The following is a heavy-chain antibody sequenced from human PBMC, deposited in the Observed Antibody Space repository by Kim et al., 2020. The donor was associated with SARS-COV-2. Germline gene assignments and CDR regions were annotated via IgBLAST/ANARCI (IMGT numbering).Heavy chain of an antibody. J-gene: IGHJ5*02. D-gene: IGHD2-2*01. V-gene: IGHV1-69*04. CDR1: GGTFSNDA. CDR2: IIPIIGLS. CDR3: ARGGCSTTTCYVFFSFDP. Sequence: SVKVSCKASGGTFSNDAISWVRQAPGQGLEWMGTIIPIIGLSNYAQKFQGRVTITADKSTSTAYMELSSLRSEDTAVYYCARGGCSTTTCYVFFSFDPWGQGTLVTVSS.